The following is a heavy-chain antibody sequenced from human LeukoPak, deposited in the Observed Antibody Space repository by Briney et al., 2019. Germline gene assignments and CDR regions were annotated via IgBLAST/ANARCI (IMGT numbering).Heavy chain of an antibody. D-gene: IGHD1-1*01. Sequence: GGSLRLSCAASGFTFSSYAMSWVRRAPGKGLEWVSAISGSGGSTYYADSVKGRFTISRDNSKNTLYLQMDSLRAEDTAVYYCASGVQLELRRFDYFDYWGQGTLVTVSS. CDR1: GFTFSSYA. CDR3: ASGVQLELRRFDYFDY. CDR2: ISGSGGST. V-gene: IGHV3-23*01. J-gene: IGHJ4*02.